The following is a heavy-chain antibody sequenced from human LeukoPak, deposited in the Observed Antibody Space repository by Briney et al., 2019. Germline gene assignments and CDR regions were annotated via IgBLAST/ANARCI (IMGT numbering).Heavy chain of an antibody. V-gene: IGHV3-23*01. CDR3: AKDLTTLTTFFDY. CDR2: ISDSGGST. Sequence: GGSLTLSCAASGFTFSSYAMSWVRQAPGKGLEWVSAISDSGGSTYYADSAKGRFTISRDNPKNTLYLQMNSLRAEDTAVYYCAKDLTTLTTFFDYWGQGTLVTVSS. D-gene: IGHD4-17*01. J-gene: IGHJ4*02. CDR1: GFTFSSYA.